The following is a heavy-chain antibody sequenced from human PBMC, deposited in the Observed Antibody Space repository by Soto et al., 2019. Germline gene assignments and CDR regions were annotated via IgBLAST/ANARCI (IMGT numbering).Heavy chain of an antibody. CDR1: GGTSSSYA. Sequence: GASVKVSCKGSGGTSSSYAISWVRQAPGQGLEWMGGIIPIFGTANYAQKFQGRVTITADESTSTAYMELSSLRSEDTAVYYCARDGGGYSSNYGMDVWGQGTTVTVSS. J-gene: IGHJ6*02. D-gene: IGHD6-13*01. V-gene: IGHV1-69*13. CDR3: ARDGGGYSSNYGMDV. CDR2: IIPIFGTA.